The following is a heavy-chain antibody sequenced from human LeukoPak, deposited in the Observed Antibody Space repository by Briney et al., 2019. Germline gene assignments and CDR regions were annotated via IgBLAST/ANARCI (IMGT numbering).Heavy chain of an antibody. CDR1: GFTFSSYA. Sequence: GGSLRLSCAASGFTFSSYAMSWVRQAPGKGLEWVSAISGSGGSTYYADSVKGRFTISRDNSKNTLYLQMNSLRAEDTAVYYCAKGLGRLWFGEFWFDPWGQGTLATVSS. CDR2: ISGSGGST. J-gene: IGHJ5*02. V-gene: IGHV3-23*01. D-gene: IGHD3-10*01. CDR3: AKGLGRLWFGEFWFDP.